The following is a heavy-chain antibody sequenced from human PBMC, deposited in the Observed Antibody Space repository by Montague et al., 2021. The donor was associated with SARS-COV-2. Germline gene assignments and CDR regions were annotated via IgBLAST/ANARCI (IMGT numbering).Heavy chain of an antibody. D-gene: IGHD2-21*01. CDR3: ASHDPNYGGRGGNFEH. Sequence: SETLSLTCTVSGGSISNSRSYWGWVRQPPGKGLEYIGSIYYMGTTYYNPSLKSRVTVSLDTSKNQFSLQLSSVIATDTAVYYCASHDPNYGGRGGNFEHCGQGTLAIVSS. J-gene: IGHJ1*01. CDR2: IYYMGTT. V-gene: IGHV4-39*01. CDR1: GGSISNSRSY.